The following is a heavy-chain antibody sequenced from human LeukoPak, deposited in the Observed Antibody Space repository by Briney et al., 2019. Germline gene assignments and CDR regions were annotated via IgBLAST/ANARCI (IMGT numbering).Heavy chain of an antibody. CDR2: IYYSGST. D-gene: IGHD4-17*01. Sequence: KTSETLSLTCTVPGGSISSSRYYWGWIRQPPEKGLEWIGSIYYSGSTYYNPSLKSRVTISVDTSKNQFSLKVSSVTASDTAVYYCARRNNYGDYVDYWGQGTLVTVSS. J-gene: IGHJ4*02. V-gene: IGHV4-39*01. CDR1: GGSISSSRYY. CDR3: ARRNNYGDYVDY.